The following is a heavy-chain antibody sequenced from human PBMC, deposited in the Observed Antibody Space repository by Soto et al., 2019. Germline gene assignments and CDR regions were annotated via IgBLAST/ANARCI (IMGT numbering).Heavy chain of an antibody. V-gene: IGHV1-69*08. CDR3: AREIARDPRDTAMVHYYYYMDV. Sequence: QVQLVQSGAEVKKPGSSVKVSCKASGGTFSSYTISWVRQAPGQGLEWMGRIIPILGIANYAQKFQGRVTITADKSTSTAYMKLSSLRAEDTAVYYCAREIARDPRDTAMVHYYYYMDVWGKGTTVTVSS. CDR1: GGTFSSYT. CDR2: IIPILGIA. J-gene: IGHJ6*03. D-gene: IGHD5-18*01.